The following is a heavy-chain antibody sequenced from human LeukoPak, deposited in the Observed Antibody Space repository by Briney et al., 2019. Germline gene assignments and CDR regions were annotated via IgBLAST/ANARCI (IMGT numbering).Heavy chain of an antibody. CDR2: INPSGGST. Sequence: ASVPVSSPASAYTFPTYYMHWVRQAPGQGLEWIGIINPSGGSTSYAPKFQGRVTMTRDTSTSTVYMELSSLRSEDTAVYYCARETVRGTCWFDPWGQGTLVTVSS. J-gene: IGHJ5*02. V-gene: IGHV1-46*01. CDR3: ARETVRGTCWFDP. CDR1: AYTFPTYY. D-gene: IGHD3-10*01.